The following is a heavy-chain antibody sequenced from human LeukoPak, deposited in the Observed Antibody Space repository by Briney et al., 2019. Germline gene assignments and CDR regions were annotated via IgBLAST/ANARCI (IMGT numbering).Heavy chain of an antibody. Sequence: GRSLRLSCAASGFTFSSYAMHWVRQAPGKGLEWVAVISYDGSNKYYADSVQGRFSISRDNSKNTLFLQMTSLRAEDTAVFYCARDPVLGIPDYFDSWGQGTLVTVSS. J-gene: IGHJ4*02. CDR1: GFTFSSYA. V-gene: IGHV3-30-3*01. CDR3: ARDPVLGIPDYFDS. D-gene: IGHD2-21*01. CDR2: ISYDGSNK.